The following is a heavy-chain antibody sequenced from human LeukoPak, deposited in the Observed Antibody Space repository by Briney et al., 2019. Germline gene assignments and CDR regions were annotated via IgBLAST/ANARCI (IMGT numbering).Heavy chain of an antibody. D-gene: IGHD5-12*01. Sequence: SETLSITYTPSCAAINSCHWNCIRQPPGKGLEWIGGIYDSGSTRYNPSLKRRVTISVDTSKNQLSLKMSCVTAADTAVYYCARDAVATGIGAFDIWGQGTMVTVSS. CDR1: CAAINSCH. CDR3: ARDAVATGIGAFDI. CDR2: IYDSGST. J-gene: IGHJ3*02. V-gene: IGHV4-59*01.